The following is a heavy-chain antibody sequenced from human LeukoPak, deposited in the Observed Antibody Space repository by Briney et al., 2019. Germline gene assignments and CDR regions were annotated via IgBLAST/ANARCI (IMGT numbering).Heavy chain of an antibody. CDR2: VYSGGLT. CDR1: GFIVSENY. CDR3: AKEMATFFDY. V-gene: IGHV3-66*01. J-gene: IGHJ4*02. Sequence: TGGSLRLSCAASGFIVSENYMSWVRQAPGKGLEWVSTVYSGGLTFYADPVKGRFTISRDNSKNTLYLQMSSLRAEDTAVYYCAKEMATFFDYWGQGTLVTVSS. D-gene: IGHD5-24*01.